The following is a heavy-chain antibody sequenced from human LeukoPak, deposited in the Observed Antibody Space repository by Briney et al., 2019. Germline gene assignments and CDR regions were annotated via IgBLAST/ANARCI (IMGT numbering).Heavy chain of an antibody. Sequence: ASLKVSCKASGYTFTGYYMHWVRQAPGQGLEWMGWINPNSGGTNYAQKFQGRVTMTRDTSLSTAYMELSRLRSDETAVYYCARSQYCSGGSCYRFVFDYWGQGTLVTVSS. CDR3: ARSQYCSGGSCYRFVFDY. CDR2: INPNSGGT. CDR1: GYTFTGYY. V-gene: IGHV1-2*02. J-gene: IGHJ4*02. D-gene: IGHD2-15*01.